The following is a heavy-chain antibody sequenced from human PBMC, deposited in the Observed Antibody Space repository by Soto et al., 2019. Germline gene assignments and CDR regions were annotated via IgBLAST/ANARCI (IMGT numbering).Heavy chain of an antibody. CDR3: AREASLGYSPPNAFDI. V-gene: IGHV1-69*13. CDR2: IIPIFGTA. D-gene: IGHD5-18*01. CDR1: GGTLSSYA. Sequence: ASVKVSCKASGGTLSSYAISWVRQAPGQGLEWMGGIIPIFGTANYAQKFQGRVTITADESTSTAYMELSSLRSGDTAAYYCAREASLGYSPPNAFDIWGQGTMVTVSS. J-gene: IGHJ3*02.